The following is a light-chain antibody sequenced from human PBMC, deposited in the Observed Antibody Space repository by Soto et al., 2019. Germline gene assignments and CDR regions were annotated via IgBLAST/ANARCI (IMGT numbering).Light chain of an antibody. Sequence: EIVLTQSPGTLSLSPGKRATLSCRASQSISSSYLAWYQQRPVQAPRLLIYGASSRATGIPDRFSGSGSGTEFTLTISRLEPEDFAVYYCQQYGSSSWTFGQGTKVDIK. CDR1: QSISSSY. CDR2: GAS. J-gene: IGKJ1*01. V-gene: IGKV3-20*01. CDR3: QQYGSSSWT.